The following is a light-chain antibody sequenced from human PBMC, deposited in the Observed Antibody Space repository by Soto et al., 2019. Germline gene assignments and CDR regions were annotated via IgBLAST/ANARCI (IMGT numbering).Light chain of an antibody. CDR3: SSYTSSNTVI. CDR1: SSDVGGYNY. Sequence: SALTQPASVSGSPGQSITISCTGTSSDVGGYNYVSWYQQHPGKAPKLMTYDVTSRPSGVSNRFSGSKSGNTASLTISGLQAEDEADYYCSSYTSSNTVIFGGGTKVTVL. J-gene: IGLJ2*01. CDR2: DVT. V-gene: IGLV2-14*03.